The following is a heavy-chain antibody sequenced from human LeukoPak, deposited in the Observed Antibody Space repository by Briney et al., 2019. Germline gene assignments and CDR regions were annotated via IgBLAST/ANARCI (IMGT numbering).Heavy chain of an antibody. V-gene: IGHV3-30*03. D-gene: IGHD3-10*01. CDR2: ISNHGSNE. J-gene: IGHJ3*02. Sequence: GGSLRLSCAASGFTFSSYGIHWVRQAPGKGLEWVAAISNHGSNEHYADSVKGRFTISRDNAKNSLYLQMNSLRGEDTAVYYCARHGGAFDIWGQGTLVTVSS. CDR1: GFTFSSYG. CDR3: ARHGGAFDI.